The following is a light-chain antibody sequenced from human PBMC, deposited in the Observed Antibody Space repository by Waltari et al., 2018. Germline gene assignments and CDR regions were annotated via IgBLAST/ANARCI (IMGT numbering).Light chain of an antibody. CDR3: QQYDAYPYT. CDR2: KAS. CDR1: QSISDW. Sequence: DIQMTQFPATLSASVGDRVTITCRASQSISDWLAWFQQKPGKAPKLLIYKASTLHTGVPSRFRGSGSGSEFTLTINSLQADDFATYFCQQYDAYPYTFGQGTKLEI. J-gene: IGKJ2*01. V-gene: IGKV1-5*03.